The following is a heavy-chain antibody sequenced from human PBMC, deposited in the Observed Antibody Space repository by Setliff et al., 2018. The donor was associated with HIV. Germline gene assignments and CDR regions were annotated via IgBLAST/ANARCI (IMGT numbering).Heavy chain of an antibody. CDR3: TRLGPSDYCGGGNCYYDY. CDR1: GFSNSA. D-gene: IGHD2-15*01. CDR2: IRSKTNNYAT. J-gene: IGHJ4*02. Sequence: GSLRLSCAASGFSNSALHWVRQAPGKGLEWVGRIRSKTNNYATAYAASVKGRFTISRDDSKKTAYLQMNSLKTEDTAVYFCTRLGPSDYCGGGNCYYDYWGQGTLVTVSS. V-gene: IGHV3-73*01.